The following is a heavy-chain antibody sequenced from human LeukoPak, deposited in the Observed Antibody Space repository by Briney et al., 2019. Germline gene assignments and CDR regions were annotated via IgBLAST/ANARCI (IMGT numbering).Heavy chain of an antibody. J-gene: IGHJ3*02. V-gene: IGHV4-59*01. D-gene: IGHD5/OR15-5a*01. Sequence: KPSETLSLTCTVSGGSISSYYWSWIRQPPGKGLEWIGYIYYSGSTNYNPSLKSRVTISVDTSKNQFSLKLSSVTAADTAVYYCARTLRLKSAFDIWGQGTMVTVSS. CDR1: GGSISSYY. CDR2: IYYSGST. CDR3: ARTLRLKSAFDI.